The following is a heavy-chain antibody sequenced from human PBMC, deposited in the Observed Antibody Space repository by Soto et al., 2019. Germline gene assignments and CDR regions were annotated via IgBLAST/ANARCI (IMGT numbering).Heavy chain of an antibody. V-gene: IGHV4-59*01. D-gene: IGHD3-10*01. CDR2: IYYSGST. CDR1: GGSISSYY. Sequence: SETLSLTCTVSGGSISSYYWSWIRQPPGKGLEWIGYIYYSGSTNYNPSLKSRATITVETSKNQFSLKLRSVTAADTAVYYCARGRITMVRGVTASAFDIWGQGTMVTVSS. CDR3: ARGRITMVRGVTASAFDI. J-gene: IGHJ3*02.